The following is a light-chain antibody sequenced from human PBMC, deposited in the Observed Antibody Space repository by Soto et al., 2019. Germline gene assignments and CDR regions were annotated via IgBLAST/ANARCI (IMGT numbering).Light chain of an antibody. J-gene: IGLJ1*01. CDR2: FDD. CDR3: AAWDGSMNAYV. Sequence: QSVLTQPPSVSAAPRQRVTISCSGSSSNIGNNAVNWYQQLPGKAPKLLIYFDDLLPSGVSNRFSGSKSGTSASLAISGLQSEDEADYYCAAWDGSMNAYVFXTGTKVTVL. CDR1: SSNIGNNA. V-gene: IGLV1-36*01.